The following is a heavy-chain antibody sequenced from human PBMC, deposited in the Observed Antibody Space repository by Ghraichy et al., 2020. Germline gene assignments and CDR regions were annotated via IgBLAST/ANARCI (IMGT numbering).Heavy chain of an antibody. J-gene: IGHJ3*02. CDR2: MYYSGSA. Sequence: SETLSLTCTVSGGSISSYYWNWIRQPPGKGLEWIGYMYYSGSANYNPSLKSRITISVDTSKNRFSLKLSSVTAADTAVYYCARQLSSGVFDIWGQGTMVTVSS. D-gene: IGHD2-8*01. CDR1: GGSISSYY. V-gene: IGHV4-59*08. CDR3: ARQLSSGVFDI.